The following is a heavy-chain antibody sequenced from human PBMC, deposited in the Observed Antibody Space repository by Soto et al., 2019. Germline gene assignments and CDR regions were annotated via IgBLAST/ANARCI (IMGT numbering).Heavy chain of an antibody. CDR2: INYSGST. Sequence: QVQLQESGPGLVKPSQTLSLTCTVSGGSISSGFYSWSWIRQYPGKGLEWIGYINYSGSTFYNPSLKSRVTISADTSKNQFSLQLGSVTAADTAVYYCARDASRRYGGGDYWGQGTLVTVSS. V-gene: IGHV4-31*03. J-gene: IGHJ4*02. CDR1: GGSISSGFYS. CDR3: ARDASRRYGGGDY. D-gene: IGHD3-16*01.